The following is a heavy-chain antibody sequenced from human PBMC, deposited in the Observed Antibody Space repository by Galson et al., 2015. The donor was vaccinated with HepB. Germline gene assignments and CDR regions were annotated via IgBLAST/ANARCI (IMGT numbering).Heavy chain of an antibody. CDR3: ARVQRDLIDY. CDR1: GDSVSTNSAA. Sequence: CAISGDSVSTNSAAWNWIRQSPSRGLEWLGRTYYRSKWYYEYAVSVKSRITINPDTSKNQFSLRLNSVTLEDTAIYYCARVQRDLIDYWGQGTLVTVSS. J-gene: IGHJ4*02. V-gene: IGHV6-1*01. CDR2: TYYRSKWYY. D-gene: IGHD5-24*01.